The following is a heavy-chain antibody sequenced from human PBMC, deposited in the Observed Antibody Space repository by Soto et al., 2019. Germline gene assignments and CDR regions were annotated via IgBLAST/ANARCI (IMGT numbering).Heavy chain of an antibody. CDR2: INAGNGNT. V-gene: IGHV1-3*01. Sequence: QVQLVQSGAEVKKPGASVKVSCKASGYTFTSYAMHWVRQAPGQRLEWMGWINAGNGNTKYSQKFQGRVTITRGTSASTAYMELSSLRSEDTAVYYCASMGRGYSSGWYFLDYWGQGTLVTVSS. D-gene: IGHD6-19*01. J-gene: IGHJ4*02. CDR3: ASMGRGYSSGWYFLDY. CDR1: GYTFTSYA.